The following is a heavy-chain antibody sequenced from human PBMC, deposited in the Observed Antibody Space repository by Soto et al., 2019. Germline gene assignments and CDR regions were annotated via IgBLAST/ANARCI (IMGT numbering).Heavy chain of an antibody. CDR1: GFTFSNYW. Sequence: GGSLRLSCAPSGFTFSNYWMSWVRQAPGQGLEWVASIKQDGSVKHYVDSVKGRFTISRDNAEKSLHLQMNSLRAEDTAVYYCARVPIGWLQPSVRDAFDIWGQGTMVTVSS. J-gene: IGHJ3*02. CDR3: ARVPIGWLQPSVRDAFDI. V-gene: IGHV3-7*01. D-gene: IGHD5-18*01. CDR2: IKQDGSVK.